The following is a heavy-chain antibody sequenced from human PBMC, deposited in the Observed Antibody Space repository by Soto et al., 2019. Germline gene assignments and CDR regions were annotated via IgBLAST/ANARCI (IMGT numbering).Heavy chain of an antibody. CDR3: AKDHGGLYYYGSGSYWLIGSSFDY. Sequence: GGSLRLSCAASGFTFSSYAMSWVRQAPGKGLEWVSAISGSGGSTYYADSVKGRFTISRDNSKNTLYLQMNSLRAEDTAVYYGAKDHGGLYYYGSGSYWLIGSSFDYWGQGTLVTVSS. CDR1: GFTFSSYA. D-gene: IGHD3-10*01. CDR2: ISGSGGST. V-gene: IGHV3-23*01. J-gene: IGHJ4*02.